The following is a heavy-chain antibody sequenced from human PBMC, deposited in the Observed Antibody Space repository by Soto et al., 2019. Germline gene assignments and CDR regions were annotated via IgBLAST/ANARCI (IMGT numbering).Heavy chain of an antibody. CDR2: IYHSGST. CDR1: GGSISSSNW. V-gene: IGHV4-4*03. J-gene: IGHJ6*02. D-gene: IGHD3-22*01. CDR3: ARVWGYYDSSGYYYYYYGMDV. Sequence: QVQLQESGPGLVKPPGTLSLTCAVSGGSISSSNWWSWVRQPPGKGLEWIGEIYHSGSTNYNPSLKSRVTISVDKSRNQFSLKLSSVTAADTAVYYCARVWGYYDSSGYYYYYYGMDVWGQGTTVTVSS.